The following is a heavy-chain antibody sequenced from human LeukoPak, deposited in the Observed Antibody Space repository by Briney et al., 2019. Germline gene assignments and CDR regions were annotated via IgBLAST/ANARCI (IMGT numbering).Heavy chain of an antibody. V-gene: IGHV2-5*02. CDR1: GFSLSTGGVG. D-gene: IGHD2/OR15-2a*01. CDR2: IYWDDDK. Sequence: ESGPTLVNPTQTLTLTCTFSGFSLSTGGVGVGWIRQPPGKALEWLALIYWDDDKRYSLSLKTRLTITKDTSKTQVVLTMTNMDPVDTATYYCAHSQPETFELPGLFDYWGQGTLVTVSS. CDR3: AHSQPETFELPGLFDY. J-gene: IGHJ4*02.